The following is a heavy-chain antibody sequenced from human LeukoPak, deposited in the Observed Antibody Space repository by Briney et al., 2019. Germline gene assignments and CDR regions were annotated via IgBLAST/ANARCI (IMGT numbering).Heavy chain of an antibody. D-gene: IGHD5-18*01. CDR1: GFTFSTYN. V-gene: IGHV3-21*01. CDR2: ITSSSTYI. Sequence: GGSLRLSCAASGFTFSTYNMNWVRQAPGKGLEWVSSITSSSTYIYYADSVKGRFTISRDNAKNSLYLQMNSLRAEDTAVYYCARVPDTAMAGPFDYWGQGTLVTVSS. J-gene: IGHJ4*02. CDR3: ARVPDTAMAGPFDY.